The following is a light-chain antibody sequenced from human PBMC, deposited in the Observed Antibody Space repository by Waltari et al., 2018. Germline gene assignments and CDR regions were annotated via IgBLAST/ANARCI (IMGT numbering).Light chain of an antibody. V-gene: IGLV3-9*01. CDR2: RDN. CDR3: QVWDSSSNAV. J-gene: IGLJ2*01. Sequence: FDLTPPPSVSVALGQTARLTCGGDNIGRRNVRWYHHKPGQAPILVMYRDNNRPSGIPERFSGSISGNTATLIISRAQAGDEADYFCQVWDSSSNAVFGGGTKLTVL. CDR1: NIGRRN.